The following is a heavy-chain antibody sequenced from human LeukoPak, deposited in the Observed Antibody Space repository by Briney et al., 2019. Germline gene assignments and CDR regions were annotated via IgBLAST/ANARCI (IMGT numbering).Heavy chain of an antibody. J-gene: IGHJ3*02. CDR2: IYYSGRT. D-gene: IGHD3-16*01. Sequence: SETLCLTCTVSGGSISSYYWSWIRQPPGKGLEWIGYIYYSGRTNYNPSLKSRVTISVDTSKNQFSLKLSSVTAADTAVYYCARDARGEDAFDIWGQGTMVTVSS. CDR3: ARDARGEDAFDI. CDR1: GGSISSYY. V-gene: IGHV4-59*01.